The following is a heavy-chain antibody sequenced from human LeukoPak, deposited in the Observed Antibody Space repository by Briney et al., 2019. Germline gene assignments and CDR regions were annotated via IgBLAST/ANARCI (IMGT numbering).Heavy chain of an antibody. D-gene: IGHD2-15*01. Sequence: GGSLRLSCAASGFTFSSYGMHWVRQAPGKGLEWVAVISYDGSNKYYADSVKGRFTISRDNSKNTLYLQMNSLRAEDTAVYYCARGHLGYCSGGSCYSGAAFDIWGQGTMVTVSS. CDR1: GFTFSSYG. CDR3: ARGHLGYCSGGSCYSGAAFDI. V-gene: IGHV3-30*19. CDR2: ISYDGSNK. J-gene: IGHJ3*02.